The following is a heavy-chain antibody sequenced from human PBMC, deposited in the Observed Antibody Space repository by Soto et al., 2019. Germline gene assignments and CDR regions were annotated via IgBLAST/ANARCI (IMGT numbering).Heavy chain of an antibody. Sequence: APEKVSSKVSGYTLTQLSMHWVRQAPGKRLERMGGFDPDDGEPIYAQKFQGRVTMTEDTSTDTAYMELSSLRSEDTAVYYCATGRIAVAGASFDYWGQGNLVTVS. J-gene: IGHJ4*02. CDR1: GYTLTQLS. CDR3: ATGRIAVAGASFDY. D-gene: IGHD6-19*01. CDR2: FDPDDGEP. V-gene: IGHV1-24*01.